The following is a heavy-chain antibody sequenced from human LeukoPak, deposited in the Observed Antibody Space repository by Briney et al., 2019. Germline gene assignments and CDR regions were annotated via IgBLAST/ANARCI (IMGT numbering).Heavy chain of an antibody. CDR3: ARAPIVGATTGFDY. Sequence: SETLSLTCTVSGGSISSSSYYWGWIRQPPGKGLEWIGSIYYSGSTYYNPSLKGRVTISVDTSKNQFSLKLSSVTAADTAVYYCARAPIVGATTGFDYWGQGTLVTVSS. J-gene: IGHJ4*02. D-gene: IGHD1-26*01. CDR2: IYYSGST. V-gene: IGHV4-39*01. CDR1: GGSISSSSYY.